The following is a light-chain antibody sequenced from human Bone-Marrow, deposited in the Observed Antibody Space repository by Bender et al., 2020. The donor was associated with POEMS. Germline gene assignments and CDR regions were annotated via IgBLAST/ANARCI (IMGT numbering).Light chain of an antibody. CDR3: SSYSATSTLYV. CDR2: DVN. Sequence: SALTQPASVSGSPGQSITISCTGTSSDIGRYNYVSWYQQLPGNAPKLVIYDVNYRPSGVSARFSGSKSDNTASLTISGLQAEDEADYYCSSYSATSTLYVFGAGTKVTVL. V-gene: IGLV2-14*03. CDR1: SSDIGRYNY. J-gene: IGLJ1*01.